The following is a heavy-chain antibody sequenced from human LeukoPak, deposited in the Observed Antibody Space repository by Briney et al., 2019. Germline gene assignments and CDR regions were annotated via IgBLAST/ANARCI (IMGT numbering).Heavy chain of an antibody. D-gene: IGHD6-19*01. J-gene: IGHJ4*02. CDR3: ARGESIAVAGLDY. Sequence: GGSLRLSCAASGFTVSSNYMSWVRQAPGKGLEWVSVIYSGGSTYYADPVKGRFTISRDNSKNTLYLQMNSLRAEDTAVYYCARGESIAVAGLDYWGQGTLVTVSS. CDR1: GFTVSSNY. V-gene: IGHV3-66*02. CDR2: IYSGGST.